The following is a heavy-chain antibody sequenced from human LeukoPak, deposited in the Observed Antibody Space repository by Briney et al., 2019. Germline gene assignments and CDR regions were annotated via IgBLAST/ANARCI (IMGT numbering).Heavy chain of an antibody. Sequence: SVKVSCKASRGTFGSYAISWVRQAPGQGLEWRGGIIPIFGTANYAQKFQGRVTITADKSTSTAYMGLSSLRSEDTAVYYCASSQGWAYYYYMDVWGKGTTVTVSS. CDR2: IIPIFGTA. J-gene: IGHJ6*03. CDR1: RGTFGSYA. D-gene: IGHD1-26*01. CDR3: ASSQGWAYYYYMDV. V-gene: IGHV1-69*06.